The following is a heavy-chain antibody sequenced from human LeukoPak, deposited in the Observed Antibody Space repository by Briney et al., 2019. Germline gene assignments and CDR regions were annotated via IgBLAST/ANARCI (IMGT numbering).Heavy chain of an antibody. CDR3: ARGGYYDSSGYESPLDY. D-gene: IGHD3-22*01. CDR2: VNPNSGNT. J-gene: IGHJ4*02. CDR1: GYTFTSYG. Sequence: ASVKVSCKASGYTFTSYGINWVRQATGQGLEWMGWVNPNSGNTGYAQKFQGRVTMTRNTSISTAYMELSSLRSEDTAVYYCARGGYYDSSGYESPLDYWGQGTLVTVSS. V-gene: IGHV1-8*02.